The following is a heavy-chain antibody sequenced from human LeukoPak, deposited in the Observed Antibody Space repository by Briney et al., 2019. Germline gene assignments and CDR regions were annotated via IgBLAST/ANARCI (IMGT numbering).Heavy chain of an antibody. Sequence: SGESLKISCKGSGYSFTSYWIAWVRQMPGKGLEWMGIIYPGDSDTRYSPSFQGQVTISADKSISTAYLQWSSLRASDTAMYYCARHSDIVVVPAAIKGRNYYYYGMDVWGQGTTVTVSS. CDR1: GYSFTSYW. CDR3: ARHSDIVVVPAAIKGRNYYYYGMDV. J-gene: IGHJ6*02. V-gene: IGHV5-51*01. D-gene: IGHD2-2*02. CDR2: IYPGDSDT.